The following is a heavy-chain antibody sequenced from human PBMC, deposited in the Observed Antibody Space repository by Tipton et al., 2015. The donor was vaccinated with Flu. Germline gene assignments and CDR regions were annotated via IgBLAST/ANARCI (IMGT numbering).Heavy chain of an antibody. CDR1: GDSISSYY. CDR2: IYTSGST. J-gene: IGHJ6*02. CDR3: ARDSHPTVTEGMDV. D-gene: IGHD4-17*01. Sequence: TLSLTCTVSGDSISSYYWSWIRQPAGKGLEWIGRIYTSGSTNYNPSLKSRVTMSVDTSKNQFSLKLSSVTAADTAVYYCARDSHPTVTEGMDVWGQGTTVTVSS. V-gene: IGHV4-4*07.